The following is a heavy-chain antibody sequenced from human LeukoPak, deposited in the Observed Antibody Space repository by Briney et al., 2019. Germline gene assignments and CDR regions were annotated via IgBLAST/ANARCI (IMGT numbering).Heavy chain of an antibody. CDR3: ARGEKTARGVYYMDV. CDR1: GGSISSYY. Sequence: SETLSLTRTVSGGSISSYYWSWIRQPPGKGLEWIGYIYYSGSTNYNPSLKSRVTISVDTSKNQFSLKLSSVTAADTAVYYCARGEKTARGVYYMDVWGEGTTVTVSS. J-gene: IGHJ6*03. V-gene: IGHV4-59*01. D-gene: IGHD3-10*01. CDR2: IYYSGST.